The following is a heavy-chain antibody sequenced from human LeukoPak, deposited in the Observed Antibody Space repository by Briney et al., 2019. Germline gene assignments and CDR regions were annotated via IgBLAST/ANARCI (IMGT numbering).Heavy chain of an antibody. J-gene: IGHJ4*02. Sequence: SETLSLTCIVSGGSISSSSYYWGRIRQPPGKGLEWIGSIYYSGSAYYNPSLKSRVTISVDTSKNQFSLKLTSVTAADTAVYYCAREFLISSSFDYWGQGTLVTVSS. CDR2: IYYSGSA. CDR1: GGSISSSSYY. V-gene: IGHV4-39*07. D-gene: IGHD6-13*01. CDR3: AREFLISSSFDY.